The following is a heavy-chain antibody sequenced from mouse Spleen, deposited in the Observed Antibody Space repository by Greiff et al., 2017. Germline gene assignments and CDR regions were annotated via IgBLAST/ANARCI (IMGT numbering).Heavy chain of an antibody. V-gene: IGHV5-17*01. CDR3: AGSYTAAWFAY. Sequence: EVKLMESGGGLVKPGGSLKLSCAASGFTFSDYGVHWVRQAPEKGLEWVAYISSGSSTIYYADTVKGRFTISRDNAKNTLFLQMTSLRSEDTAMYYCAGSYTAAWFAYWGQGTLVTVSA. CDR2: ISSGSSTI. J-gene: IGHJ3*01. CDR1: GFTFSDYG. D-gene: IGHD1-2*01.